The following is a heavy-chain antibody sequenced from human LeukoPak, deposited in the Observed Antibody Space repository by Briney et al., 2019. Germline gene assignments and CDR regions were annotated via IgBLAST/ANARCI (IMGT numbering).Heavy chain of an antibody. Sequence: GGSLRLSCAASGFTVSSNYMSWVRQAPGKGLEWVSVIYSGGSTYYVDSVKGRFTISRDNSKNTLYLQMNSLRAEDTAVYYCASADSAYSSSWYGAFDIWGQGTMVTVSS. CDR2: IYSGGST. D-gene: IGHD6-13*01. J-gene: IGHJ3*02. CDR1: GFTVSSNY. CDR3: ASADSAYSSSWYGAFDI. V-gene: IGHV3-53*01.